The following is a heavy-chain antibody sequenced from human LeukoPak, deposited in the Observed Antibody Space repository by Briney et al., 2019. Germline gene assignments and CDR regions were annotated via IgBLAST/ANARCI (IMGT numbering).Heavy chain of an antibody. D-gene: IGHD2-8*01. CDR2: INHSGST. CDR3: ARAPLMLASDAFDI. V-gene: IGHV4-34*01. CDR1: GGSFSGYY. J-gene: IGHJ3*02. Sequence: SETLSPTCAVYGGSFSGYYWSWLRQPPGKGLEWIGEINHSGSTNYNPSLKSRVTISVDTSKNQFSLKLSSVTAADTAVYYCARAPLMLASDAFDIWGQGTMVTVSS.